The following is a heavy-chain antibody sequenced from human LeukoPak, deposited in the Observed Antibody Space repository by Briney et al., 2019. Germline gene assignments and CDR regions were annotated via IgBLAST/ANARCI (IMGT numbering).Heavy chain of an antibody. V-gene: IGHV4-4*07. D-gene: IGHD6-6*01. J-gene: IGHJ4*02. CDR2: IYYSGST. CDR3: ARSIAARTSGMDY. Sequence: SETLSLTCTVSGGSISDFYWSWIRQPAGKGLEWIGSIYYSGSTYYNPSLKSRVTISVDTSKNQFSLKLSSVTAADTAVYYCARSIAARTSGMDYWGQGTLVTVSS. CDR1: GGSISDFY.